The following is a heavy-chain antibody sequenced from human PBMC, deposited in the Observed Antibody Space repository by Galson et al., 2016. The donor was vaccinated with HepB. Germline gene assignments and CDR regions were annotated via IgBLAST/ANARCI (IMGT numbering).Heavy chain of an antibody. V-gene: IGHV4-39*01. D-gene: IGHD6-19*01. CDR1: GGSISSSSYY. Sequence: SETLSLTCTVSGGSISSSSYYWGWIRQPPGKGLEWIGTIYYSGSTSYNPSLKSRVTISVDTSKNQFSLKLTSVTAADTAVYYCARRIAVAGSHIDYWGQGTLVTVSS. CDR3: ARRIAVAGSHIDY. CDR2: IYYSGST. J-gene: IGHJ4*02.